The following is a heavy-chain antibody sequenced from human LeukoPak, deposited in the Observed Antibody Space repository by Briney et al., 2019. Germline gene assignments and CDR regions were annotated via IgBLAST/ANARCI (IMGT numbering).Heavy chain of an antibody. J-gene: IGHJ6*03. V-gene: IGHV3-33*06. CDR2: IWYDGSNK. CDR1: GFTFSSYG. Sequence: GGSLRLSCAASGFTFSSYGMHWVRQAPGKGLEWVAVIWYDGSNKYYADSVKGRFTISRDNSKNTLYLQMTSLRAEDTAVYYCAKTSGYPPQDYYMDVWGKGTTVTV. D-gene: IGHD3-22*01. CDR3: AKTSGYPPQDYYMDV.